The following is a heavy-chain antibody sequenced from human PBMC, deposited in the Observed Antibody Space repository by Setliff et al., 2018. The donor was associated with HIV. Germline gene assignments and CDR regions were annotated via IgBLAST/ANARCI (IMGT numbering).Heavy chain of an antibody. D-gene: IGHD2-15*01. CDR3: ARVSCNSCYSGFDY. V-gene: IGHV4-34*01. CDR1: GGSFSNYY. CDR2: INLGGST. J-gene: IGHJ4*02. Sequence: SETLSLTCAVYGGSFSNYYWSWIRQPPGKGLEWIGEINLGGSTNYKASLKSRFTISRDDAKNTLYLQMNSLRAEDTAVYYCARVSCNSCYSGFDYWGQGALVTVSS.